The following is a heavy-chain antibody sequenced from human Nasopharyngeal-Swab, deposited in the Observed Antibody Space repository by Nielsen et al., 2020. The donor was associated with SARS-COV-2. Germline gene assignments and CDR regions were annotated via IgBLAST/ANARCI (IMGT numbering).Heavy chain of an antibody. Sequence: GESLKISCKGSGYTFSDSWIAWVRQMPGKGLEWMGIIFPDDSDTKYSPSFQGQVTISVDKSINTAYLQFSSLKASDTAIYYCARGHPGVYYFDSWGQGTLVTVSS. J-gene: IGHJ4*02. V-gene: IGHV5-51*01. CDR1: GYTFSDSW. CDR2: IFPDDSDT. CDR3: ARGHPGVYYFDS. D-gene: IGHD3-10*01.